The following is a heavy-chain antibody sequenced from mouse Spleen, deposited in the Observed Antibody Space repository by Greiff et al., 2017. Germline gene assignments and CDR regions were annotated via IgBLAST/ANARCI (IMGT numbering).Heavy chain of an antibody. CDR3: ARGGQLGLYYFDY. CDR2: ISSGGSYT. D-gene: IGHD3-2*01. V-gene: IGHV5-9-1*01. Sequence: EVKLVESGGGLVKPGGSLKLSCAASGFTFSSYAMSWVRQTPEKRLEWVATISSGGSYTYYPDSVKGRFTISRDNAKNTLYLQMSSLRSEDTAMYYCARGGQLGLYYFDYWGQGTTLTVSS. J-gene: IGHJ2*01. CDR1: GFTFSSYA.